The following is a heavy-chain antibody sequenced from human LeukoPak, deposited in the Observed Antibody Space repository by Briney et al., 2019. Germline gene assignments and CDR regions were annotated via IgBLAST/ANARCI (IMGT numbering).Heavy chain of an antibody. CDR3: AKDYGYSSSWYDY. D-gene: IGHD6-13*01. Sequence: GRSLRLSCEASGFTFDDYGMHWVRQAPGKGLEWVSTISWNSASVGYVDSVKGRFTISRDNARKTLYLQMISLRPEDTALYYCAKDYGYSSSWYDYWGQGTLVTVSS. CDR1: GFTFDDYG. V-gene: IGHV3-9*01. J-gene: IGHJ4*02. CDR2: ISWNSASV.